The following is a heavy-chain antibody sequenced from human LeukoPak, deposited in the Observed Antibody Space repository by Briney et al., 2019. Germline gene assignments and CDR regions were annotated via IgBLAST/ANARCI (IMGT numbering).Heavy chain of an antibody. D-gene: IGHD6-13*01. CDR3: ARSSSWYRFDY. V-gene: IGHV4-38-2*01. J-gene: IGHJ4*02. CDR1: GYSISSGYY. CDR2: IYHSGST. Sequence: PSETLTLTCAVSGYSISSGYYWGWIRQPPGKGLEWIGSIYHSGSTNYNPSLKSRVTMSVDTSKNQFSLKLSSVTAADTAVYYCARSSSWYRFDYWGQGTLVAVSS.